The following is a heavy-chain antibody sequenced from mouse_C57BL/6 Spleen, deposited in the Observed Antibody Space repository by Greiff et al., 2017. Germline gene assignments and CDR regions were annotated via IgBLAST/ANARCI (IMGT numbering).Heavy chain of an antibody. CDR2: IDPENGDT. CDR3: TTALCTRYDRDYFDY. J-gene: IGHJ2*01. D-gene: IGHD2-12*01. Sequence: VQLQQSGAELVRPGASVKLSCTASGFNIKDDYMHWVKQRPEQGLEWIGWIDPENGDTEYASKFQGKATLTADTSSNTAYLQLGSLTSEDTAVYYCTTALCTRYDRDYFDYWGQGTTLTVSS. CDR1: GFNIKDDY. V-gene: IGHV14-4*01.